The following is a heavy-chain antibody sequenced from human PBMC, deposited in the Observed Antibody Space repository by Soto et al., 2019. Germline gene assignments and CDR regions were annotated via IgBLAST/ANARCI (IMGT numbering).Heavy chain of an antibody. J-gene: IGHJ4*02. CDR3: GRGRSGQIVVFH. D-gene: IGHD5-12*01. CDR2: IGPESGAT. Sequence: GKVSCKASGYTFTGHYIHWVRQAPEQGPEWMGEIGPESGATRYAQRFQGRVTMTRDMSITTVYMELNNLRPDDTAVYYCGRGRSGQIVVFHWGQGTPVTVSS. V-gene: IGHV1-2*02. CDR1: GYTFTGHY.